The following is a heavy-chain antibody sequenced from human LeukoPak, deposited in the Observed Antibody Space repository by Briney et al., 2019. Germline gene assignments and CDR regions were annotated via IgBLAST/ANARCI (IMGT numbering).Heavy chain of an antibody. V-gene: IGHV4-4*02. Sequence: SETLSLTCAVSGGSISSSNWWSWVRPPPGKGLEWIGEIYHSGSTIYNPSLKSRVTISVDKSKNQFSLKLSSVTAADTAVYYCAREGGSSGYWRLFDYWGQGTLVTVSP. CDR2: IYHSGST. CDR1: GGSISSSNW. CDR3: AREGGSSGYWRLFDY. J-gene: IGHJ4*02. D-gene: IGHD3-22*01.